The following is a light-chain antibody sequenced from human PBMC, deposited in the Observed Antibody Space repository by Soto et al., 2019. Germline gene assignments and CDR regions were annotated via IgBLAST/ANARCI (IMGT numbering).Light chain of an antibody. V-gene: IGKV3-20*01. J-gene: IGKJ2*01. CDR3: QQYGSSPYN. CDR1: QSVSGTY. CDR2: GAS. Sequence: EIVLTQSPGTLSLSPGERATLSCRASQSVSGTYLAWYQHKPGQAPRLLIYGASSRATGIPDRFSGSGSGTDFTLTISRLEPEDLAVYYCQQYGSSPYNFGQGTKLEIK.